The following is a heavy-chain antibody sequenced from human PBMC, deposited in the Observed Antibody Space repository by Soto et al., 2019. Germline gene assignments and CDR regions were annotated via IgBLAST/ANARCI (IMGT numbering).Heavy chain of an antibody. D-gene: IGHD4-17*01. CDR2: ISYDGSNK. CDR1: GFTFSSYG. V-gene: IGHV3-30*18. Sequence: QVQLVESGGGVVQPGRSLRLSCAASGFTFSSYGMHWVRQAPGKGLEWVAVISYDGSNKYYADSVKGRFTISRDNSTNTLYLQMNSLRAEDPAVYYCAKEQGPYGDYKYYDYGMDVWGQGTTVTVSS. J-gene: IGHJ6*02. CDR3: AKEQGPYGDYKYYDYGMDV.